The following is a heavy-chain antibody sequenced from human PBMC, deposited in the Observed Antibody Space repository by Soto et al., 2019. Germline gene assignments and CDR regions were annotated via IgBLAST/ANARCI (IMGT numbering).Heavy chain of an antibody. CDR1: GGPFSGYF. V-gene: IGHV4-34*01. J-gene: IGHJ4*02. CDR3: VRGQWLPRGSD. Sequence: QVLLQQWGAGLLKPSETLYLTCAVYGGPFSGYFWTWIRQPPGKGLEWIGEINHSGSTNYNPSLKSQVTRSTDTSEKQFALKLTSLTAADTAMYYCVRGQWLPRGSDWGQGNLVTVSS. CDR2: INHSGST. D-gene: IGHD6-19*01.